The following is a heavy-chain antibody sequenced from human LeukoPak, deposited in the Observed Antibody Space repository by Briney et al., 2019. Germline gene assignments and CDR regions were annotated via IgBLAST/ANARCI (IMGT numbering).Heavy chain of an antibody. CDR3: ARMGCGSYPNHFDF. V-gene: IGHV2-70*11. J-gene: IGHJ4*02. CDR2: IDWDDDK. D-gene: IGHD3-16*02. CDR1: GFSLSTSGMC. Sequence: RESGPALVKPTQTLTLTCTFSGFSLSTSGMCVNWIRQPPGKALEWLARIDWDDDKYYSTSLKTRLTTSKDTSKNQVVLTMTNMDPVDTATYYCARMGCGSYPNHFDFWGQGALVTVSS.